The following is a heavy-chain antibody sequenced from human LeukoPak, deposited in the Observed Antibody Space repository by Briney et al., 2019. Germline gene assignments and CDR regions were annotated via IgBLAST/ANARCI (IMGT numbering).Heavy chain of an antibody. CDR2: ISYDGSNK. J-gene: IGHJ6*04. CDR3: TSVVVPAEVYYYYGMDV. CDR1: GFTFSSYA. Sequence: GGSLRLSCAASGFTFSSYAMHWVRQAPGKGLEWVAVISYDGSNKYYADSVKGRFTISRDNSKNTLYLQMNSLRAEDTAVYYCTSVVVPAEVYYYYGMDVWGKGTTVTVSS. V-gene: IGHV3-30-3*01. D-gene: IGHD2-2*01.